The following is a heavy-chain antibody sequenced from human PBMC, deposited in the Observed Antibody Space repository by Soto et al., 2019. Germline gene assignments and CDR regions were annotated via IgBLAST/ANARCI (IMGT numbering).Heavy chain of an antibody. CDR1: GGTFSSYA. CDR3: AREPWNLGWFDT. V-gene: IGHV1-69*06. CDR2: IIPIFGTA. Sequence: ASVKVSCNASGGTFSSYAISWVRQAPGQGLEWMGWIIPIFGTANYAQKFQGRVTITADKSTSTAYMELSSLRAEDAAVYYCAREPWNLGWFDTWGQGTPANVSS. D-gene: IGHD1-1*01. J-gene: IGHJ5*02.